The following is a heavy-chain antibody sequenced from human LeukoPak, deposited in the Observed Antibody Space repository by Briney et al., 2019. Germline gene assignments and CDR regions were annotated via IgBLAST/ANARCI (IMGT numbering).Heavy chain of an antibody. CDR2: VYYSGST. D-gene: IGHD3-16*02. CDR1: DGSITNYD. V-gene: IGHV4-59*08. Sequence: SETLSLTCTVSDGSITNYDWSWIRQPPGKGLEWIGYVYYSGSTNYNPSLKGRVTISVDTSKSQFSLKLTSVTAADTAVYYCARQGDYRYPFDSWGQGTLVTVSS. J-gene: IGHJ4*02. CDR3: ARQGDYRYPFDS.